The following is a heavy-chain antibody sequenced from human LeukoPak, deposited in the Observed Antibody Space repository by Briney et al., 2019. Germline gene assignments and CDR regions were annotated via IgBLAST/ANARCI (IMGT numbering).Heavy chain of an antibody. CDR2: ISAYNGNT. CDR1: GYTFTSYG. D-gene: IGHD6-13*01. J-gene: IGHJ3*02. V-gene: IGHV1-18*01. Sequence: ASVKVSCKASGYTFTSYGISWVRQAPGQGLEWMGWISAYNGNTNYAQKLQGRVTMTTDTSTSTAYMELRSLRSGDTAVYYCAREGGGYSSDAFDIWGQGTMVTVSS. CDR3: AREGGGYSSDAFDI.